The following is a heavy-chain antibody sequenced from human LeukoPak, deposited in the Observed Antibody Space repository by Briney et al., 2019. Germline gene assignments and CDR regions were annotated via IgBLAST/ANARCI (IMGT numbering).Heavy chain of an antibody. J-gene: IGHJ4*02. CDR3: ARHTRYCSSTSCYPRFDY. CDR2: IYYSGST. Sequence: SETLSLTCTVSGGSISSSSYYWGWIRQPPGKRLEWIGSIYYSGSTYYNPSLKSRVTISVDTSKNQFSLKLSSVTAADTAVYYCARHTRYCSSTSCYPRFDYWGQGTLVTVSS. V-gene: IGHV4-39*01. CDR1: GGSISSSSYY. D-gene: IGHD2-2*01.